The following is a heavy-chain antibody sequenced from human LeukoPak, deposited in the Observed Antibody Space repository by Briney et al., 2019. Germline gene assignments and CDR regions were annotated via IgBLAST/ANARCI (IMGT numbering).Heavy chain of an antibody. Sequence: WASVKVSCKASGYTFTSYGISWVRQAPGQGLEWMGWISAYNGNTNYAQKLQGRVTMTTDTSTSTAYMELRSLRSDDTAVYYCAREGDYGDLMGYYYYYGMDVWGQGTTVTVSS. CDR2: ISAYNGNT. CDR3: AREGDYGDLMGYYYYYGMDV. V-gene: IGHV1-18*01. J-gene: IGHJ6*02. CDR1: GYTFTSYG. D-gene: IGHD4-17*01.